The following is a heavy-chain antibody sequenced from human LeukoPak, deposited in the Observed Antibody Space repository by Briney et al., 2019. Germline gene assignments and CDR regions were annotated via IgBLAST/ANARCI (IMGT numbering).Heavy chain of an antibody. CDR2: IYYSGST. D-gene: IGHD3-22*01. J-gene: IGHJ3*02. Sequence: SETLSLTCTVSGGSISSYYWSWIRQPPGKGLEWIGYIYYSGSTNYNPSLKSRVTISVDTSKNQFSLKLSSVTAADTAVYYSATYYYDSSGYYWDAFDIWGQGTMVTVSS. CDR1: GGSISSYY. V-gene: IGHV4-59*08. CDR3: ATYYYDSSGYYWDAFDI.